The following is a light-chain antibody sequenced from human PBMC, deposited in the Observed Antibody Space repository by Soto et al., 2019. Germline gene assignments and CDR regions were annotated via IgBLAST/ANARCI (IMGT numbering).Light chain of an antibody. CDR2: STS. Sequence: QTVVTQEPSLTVSQGGTVTLTCASSAGAVTSGYYPNWFQQKPGQAPRALIYSTSNKQSWTPARFSGSLLGGKAALTLSGVQPEDEAEYYCLLYSGGAQLLFGGGTKVTVL. CDR3: LLYSGGAQLL. J-gene: IGLJ2*01. V-gene: IGLV7-43*01. CDR1: AGAVTSGYY.